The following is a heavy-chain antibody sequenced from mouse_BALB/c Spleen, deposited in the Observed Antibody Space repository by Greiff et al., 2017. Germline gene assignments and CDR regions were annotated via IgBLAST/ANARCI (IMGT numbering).Heavy chain of an antibody. CDR1: GYTFTSYT. V-gene: IGHV1-4*02. D-gene: IGHD1-1*01. J-gene: IGHJ4*01. CDR3: ARRSLRSDAMDY. Sequence: VQLQQSAAELARPGASVKMSCKASGYTFTSYTMNWVKQRPGQGLEWIGYINPSSGYTEYNQKFKDKTTLTADKSSSTAYMQLSSLTSEDSAVYYCARRSLRSDAMDYWGQGTSVTVSS. CDR2: INPSSGYT.